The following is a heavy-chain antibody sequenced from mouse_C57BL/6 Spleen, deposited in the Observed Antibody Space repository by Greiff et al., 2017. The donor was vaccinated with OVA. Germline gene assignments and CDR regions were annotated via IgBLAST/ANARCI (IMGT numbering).Heavy chain of an antibody. CDR2: IDPNSGGT. CDR3: ARGRITTVVATDAMDY. Sequence: QVQLQQLGAELVKPGASVKLSCKASGYTFTSYWMHWVKQRPGRGLEWIGRIDPNSGGTKYNEKFKSKATLTVDKPSSTAYMQLSSLTSEDSAVYYCARGRITTVVATDAMDYWGQGTSVTVSS. J-gene: IGHJ4*01. CDR1: GYTFTSYW. V-gene: IGHV1-72*01. D-gene: IGHD1-1*01.